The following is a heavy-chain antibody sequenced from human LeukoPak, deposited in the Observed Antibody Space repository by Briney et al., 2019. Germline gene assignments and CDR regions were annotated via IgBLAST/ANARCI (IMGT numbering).Heavy chain of an antibody. V-gene: IGHV3-23*01. D-gene: IGHD2-15*01. CDR2: MSGRGVST. CDR1: GFTFTNYA. J-gene: IGHJ4*02. CDR3: AKDCNGGNCYIDY. Sequence: PGGSLRLSCAASGFTFTNYAMSWVRQAPGKGLEWVSGMSGRGVSTCYADSVKGRFTISSDNSKNTLYLQMNSLRAEDTAIYYCAKDCNGGNCYIDYWGQGTLVTVAS.